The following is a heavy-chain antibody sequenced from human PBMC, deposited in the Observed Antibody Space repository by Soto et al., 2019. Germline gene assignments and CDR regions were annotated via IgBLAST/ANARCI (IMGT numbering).Heavy chain of an antibody. CDR1: GGTLTSYA. D-gene: IGHD2-15*01. V-gene: IGHV1-69*13. CDR2: IIPIFGTA. J-gene: IGHJ4*02. Sequence: SVKVSCKASGGTLTSYAASWVRQAPGQGLEWMGGIIPIFGTANYAQKFQGRVTMTADESTSTAYRELSSLRSEDTAVYYCARDGYCSGGSRPDCWGKGSLVTV. CDR3: ARDGYCSGGSRPDC.